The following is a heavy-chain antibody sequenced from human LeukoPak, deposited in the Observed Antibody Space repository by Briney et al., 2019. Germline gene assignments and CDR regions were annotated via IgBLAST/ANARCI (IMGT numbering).Heavy chain of an antibody. J-gene: IGHJ4*02. CDR2: IIPIFGTA. Sequence: SAKVSCKASEGTFSSYAISWVRQAPGQGLEWMGGIIPIFGTANYAQKFQGRVTITADESTSTAYMELSSLRSEDTAVYYCARGVHRTYYYDSSGYYPFDYWGQGTLVTVSS. CDR3: ARGVHRTYYYDSSGYYPFDY. CDR1: EGTFSSYA. D-gene: IGHD3-22*01. V-gene: IGHV1-69*13.